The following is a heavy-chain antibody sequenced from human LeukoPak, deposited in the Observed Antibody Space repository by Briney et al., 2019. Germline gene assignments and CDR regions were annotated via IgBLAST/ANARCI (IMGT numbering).Heavy chain of an antibody. CDR2: IGGSGEGT. D-gene: IGHD2-15*01. V-gene: IGHV3-23*01. J-gene: IGHJ4*02. CDR1: RFTFSSFA. Sequence: GRSLRLSCAASRFTFSSFAMSWVRQAPGNGLDWVSCIGGSGEGTYYADSVEGRSTISRDNSKNTLFLQMNILRAEDTAVYYCAKDIAVVLAANQAFDYWGQGTLVTVSS. CDR3: AKDIAVVLAANQAFDY.